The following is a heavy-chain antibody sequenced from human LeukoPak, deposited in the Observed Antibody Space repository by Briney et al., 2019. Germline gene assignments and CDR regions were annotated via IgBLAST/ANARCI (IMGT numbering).Heavy chain of an antibody. CDR3: ARADTVVVPAAMRRKYYYYGMDV. CDR2: ISSSGSTI. Sequence: GGSLRLSCAASGFTFSSYEMNWVRQAPGRGLEWVSYISSSGSTIYYADSVKGRFTISRDNAKNSLYLQMNSLRAEDTAVYYCARADTVVVPAAMRRKYYYYGMDVWGKGTTVTVSS. J-gene: IGHJ6*04. V-gene: IGHV3-48*03. D-gene: IGHD2-2*01. CDR1: GFTFSSYE.